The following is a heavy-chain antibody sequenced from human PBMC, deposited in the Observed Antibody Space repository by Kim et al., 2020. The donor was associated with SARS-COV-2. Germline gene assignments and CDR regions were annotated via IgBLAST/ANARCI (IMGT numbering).Heavy chain of an antibody. Sequence: GESLKISCKGSGYSFTSYWIGWVRQMPGKGLEWMGIIYPGDSDTRYSPSFQGQVTISADKSISTAYLQWSSLKASDTAMYYCARRLTFGGLIPTPDFDYWGQGTLVTVSS. J-gene: IGHJ4*02. V-gene: IGHV5-51*01. CDR2: IYPGDSDT. CDR3: ARRLTFGGLIPTPDFDY. CDR1: GYSFTSYW. D-gene: IGHD3-16*02.